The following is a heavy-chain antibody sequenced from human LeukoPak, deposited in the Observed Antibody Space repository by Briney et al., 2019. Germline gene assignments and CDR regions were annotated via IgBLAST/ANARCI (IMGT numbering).Heavy chain of an antibody. J-gene: IGHJ6*03. CDR3: ARGAYYYYYYMDV. V-gene: IGHV3-48*01. CDR1: GFTFSSYS. Sequence: GGSLRLSCAASGFTFSSYSMNWVRQAPGKGLEGVSYISSSSSTIYYADSVEGRFTISRANAKSSLYLQMNSLRAEDTAVYYCARGAYYYYYYMDVWGKGTTVTVSS. CDR2: ISSSSSTI.